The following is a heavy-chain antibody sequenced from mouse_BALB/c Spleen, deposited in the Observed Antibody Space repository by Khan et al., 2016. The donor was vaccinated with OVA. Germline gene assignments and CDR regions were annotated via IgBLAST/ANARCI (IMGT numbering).Heavy chain of an antibody. J-gene: IGHJ2*01. Sequence: EVQVVESGPELVKPGASVKISCKASGYSFTGYFMNWVMQSHGKSLEWIGRINPHIGETFYNQKFKGKATLTVDESSSTAHTELRSLASEDSAVYYCARIYGSDFDYWGQGTTLTVSS. CDR1: GYSFTGYF. CDR2: INPHIGET. CDR3: ARIYGSDFDY. V-gene: IGHV1-20*02. D-gene: IGHD1-1*01.